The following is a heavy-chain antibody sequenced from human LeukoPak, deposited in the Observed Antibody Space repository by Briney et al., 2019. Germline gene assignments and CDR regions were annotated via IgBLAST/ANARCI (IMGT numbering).Heavy chain of an antibody. D-gene: IGHD2-2*01. V-gene: IGHV3-48*03. Sequence: GGALRLSCAASGFTFSSYEMNWVRQAPGKGLEWVSYISSTSGSTIYYADSVKGRFTISRDNAKNSLYLQMNSLRAEDTAVYYCARRYCSSTSCLLDYWGQGTLVTVSS. J-gene: IGHJ4*02. CDR2: ISSTSGSTI. CDR1: GFTFSSYE. CDR3: ARRYCSSTSCLLDY.